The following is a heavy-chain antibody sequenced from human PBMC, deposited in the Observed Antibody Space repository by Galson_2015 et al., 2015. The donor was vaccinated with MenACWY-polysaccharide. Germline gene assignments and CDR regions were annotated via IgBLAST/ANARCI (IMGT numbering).Heavy chain of an antibody. CDR3: TRVDCSGRTCYFAF. CDR2: IIPLLGKP. V-gene: IGHV1-69*04. J-gene: IGHJ4*02. CDR1: GGTFDDHG. D-gene: IGHD2-15*01. Sequence: QSGAEVKKPGESLRISCKASGGTFDDHGYTWLRQAPGQGLEWVGRIIPLLGKPNYAPKIQDRVTITADKSTRTVSMELSSLESEDTAVYYCTRVDCSGRTCYFAFWGQGTLVIVSS.